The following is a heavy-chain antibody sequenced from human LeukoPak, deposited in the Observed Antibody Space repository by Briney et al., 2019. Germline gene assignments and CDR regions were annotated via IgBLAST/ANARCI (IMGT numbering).Heavy chain of an antibody. J-gene: IGHJ5*02. Sequence: PSETLSLTCTVSGGSISSGGYYWSWIRQHPGRGLEWIGYIYYSGSTYYNPSLKSRVTISVDTSKNQFSLKLSSVTAADTAVYYCARSQGTRYSSSLVGNWFDPWGQGTLVTVSS. D-gene: IGHD6-6*01. CDR2: IYYSGST. CDR3: ARSQGTRYSSSLVGNWFDP. V-gene: IGHV4-31*03. CDR1: GGSISSGGYY.